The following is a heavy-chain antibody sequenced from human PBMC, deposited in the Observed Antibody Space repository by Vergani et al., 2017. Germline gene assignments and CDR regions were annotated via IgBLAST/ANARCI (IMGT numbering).Heavy chain of an antibody. J-gene: IGHJ5*02. CDR2: IYHSGST. V-gene: IGHV4-34*01. CDR3: AGRFGGYSYGDA. D-gene: IGHD5-18*01. CDR1: GGSFSGYY. Sequence: QVQLQQWGAGLLKPSETLSLTCAVYGGSFSGYYWSWIRQPPGKGLEWIGSIYHSGSTNYNPSLKSRVTISVDTSKNQFSLKLSSVTAADTAVYYCAGRFGGYSYGDAWGQGTLVTVSS.